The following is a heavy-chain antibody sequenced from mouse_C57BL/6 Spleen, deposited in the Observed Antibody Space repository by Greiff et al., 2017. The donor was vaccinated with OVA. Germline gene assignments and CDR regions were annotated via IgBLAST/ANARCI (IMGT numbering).Heavy chain of an antibody. CDR1: GYSITSGYY. J-gene: IGHJ2*01. CDR3: ARDRYYSNYGYFDY. V-gene: IGHV3-6*01. Sequence: EVHLVESGPGLVKPSQSLSLTCSVTGYSITSGYYWNWIRQFPGNKLEWMGYISYDGSNNYNPSLKNRISITRDTSKNQFFLKLNSVTTEDTATYYCARDRYYSNYGYFDYWGQGTTLTVSS. CDR2: ISYDGSN. D-gene: IGHD2-5*01.